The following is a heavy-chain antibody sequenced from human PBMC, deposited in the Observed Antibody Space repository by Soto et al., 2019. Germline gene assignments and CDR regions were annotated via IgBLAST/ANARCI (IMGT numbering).Heavy chain of an antibody. D-gene: IGHD3-3*01. CDR3: ARDDFLEWLAFDY. V-gene: IGHV3-21*01. Sequence: GESLKISCAASGFTFSSYSMNWVRQAPGKGLEWVSSISSSSSYIYYADSVKGRFTISRDNAKNSLYLQMNSLRAEDTAVYYCARDDFLEWLAFDYWGQGTLVTVSS. J-gene: IGHJ4*02. CDR2: ISSSSSYI. CDR1: GFTFSSYS.